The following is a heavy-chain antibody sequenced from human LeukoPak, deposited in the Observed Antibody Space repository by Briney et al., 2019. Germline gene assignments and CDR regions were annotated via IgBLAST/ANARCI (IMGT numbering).Heavy chain of an antibody. D-gene: IGHD3-3*01. Sequence: ASAKVSCKASGFTFTSSAVQWVRQARGQRLEWIGWIVVGSGNTNYAQKFQERVTITRDMSTSTAYMELSSLRSEDTAVYYCAAATYYDFWSGHPNFDYWGQGTLVTVSS. CDR2: IVVGSGNT. CDR3: AAATYYDFWSGHPNFDY. CDR1: GFTFTSSA. J-gene: IGHJ4*02. V-gene: IGHV1-58*01.